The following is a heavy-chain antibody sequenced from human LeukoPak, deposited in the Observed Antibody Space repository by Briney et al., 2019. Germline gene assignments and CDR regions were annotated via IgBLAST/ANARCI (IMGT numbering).Heavy chain of an antibody. Sequence: ASVKVSCKASGYTFTSYYMHWVRQAPGQGLEWMGIINPSGGSTSYAQKFQGRVTMTRDMSTSTVYMELSSLRAEDTAVYYCAKDKGRRHITMIVVVITAPRGAFDIWGQGTMVTVSS. CDR1: GYTFTSYY. CDR2: INPSGGST. V-gene: IGHV1-46*01. J-gene: IGHJ3*02. CDR3: AKDKGRRHITMIVVVITAPRGAFDI. D-gene: IGHD3-22*01.